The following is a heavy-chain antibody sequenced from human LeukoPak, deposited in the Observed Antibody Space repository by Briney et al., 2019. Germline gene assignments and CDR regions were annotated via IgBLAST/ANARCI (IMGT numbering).Heavy chain of an antibody. Sequence: SETLSLTCTVSGGSISSSSYYWGWIRQPPGKGLEWIGSIYYSGSTYYNPPLKSRVTISVDTSKNQFSLNLTSVTAADTAVYYCARRRGTYFYDYWGQGSRVTVSS. V-gene: IGHV4-39*07. J-gene: IGHJ4*02. CDR3: ARRRGTYFYDY. CDR1: GGSISSSSYY. D-gene: IGHD1-26*01. CDR2: IYYSGST.